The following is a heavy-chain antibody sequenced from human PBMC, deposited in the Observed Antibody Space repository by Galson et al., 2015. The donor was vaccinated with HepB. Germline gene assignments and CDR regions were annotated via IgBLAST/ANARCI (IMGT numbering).Heavy chain of an antibody. CDR1: GGTFSSYA. CDR2: IIPILGIA. Sequence: SVKVSCKASGGTFSSYAISWVRQAPGQGLEWMGRIIPILGIANYAQKFQGRVTITADKSTSTAYMELSSLRSEDTAVYYCARGVVVVAATLEDWFDPWGQGTLVTVSS. D-gene: IGHD2-15*01. J-gene: IGHJ5*02. V-gene: IGHV1-69*04. CDR3: ARGVVVVAATLEDWFDP.